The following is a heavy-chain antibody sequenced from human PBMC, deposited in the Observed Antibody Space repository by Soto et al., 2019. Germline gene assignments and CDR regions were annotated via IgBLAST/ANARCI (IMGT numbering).Heavy chain of an antibody. CDR2: ISYDGSNK. Sequence: PGGSLRLSREPYGFTFSRYAMHWVRRAPKKKIEWVAVISYDGSNKYYADSVKGRFTISRDNSKNTLYLQMNSLRAEDTAVYFCARDMEDSLAHSYYGMDVWRQGTTVTVTS. CDR1: GFTFSRYA. D-gene: IGHD5-18*01. V-gene: IGHV3-30*01. CDR3: ARDMEDSLAHSYYGMDV. J-gene: IGHJ6*01.